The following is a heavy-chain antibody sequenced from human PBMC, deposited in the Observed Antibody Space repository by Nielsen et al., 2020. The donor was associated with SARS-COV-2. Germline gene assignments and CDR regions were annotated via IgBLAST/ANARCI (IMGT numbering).Heavy chain of an antibody. CDR1: GVSISSGDYY. CDR2: VYHTGST. Sequence: SETLSLTCTISGVSISSGDYYWSWVRQPPGKGLEWIGHVYHTGSTSYNPSLRSRVTVSLDPSKNHVPLNLKSVTVADTAVYYCARGGEYYDILTGYRPPDYWGQGTLVTVSS. CDR3: ARGGEYYDILTGYRPPDY. J-gene: IGHJ4*02. D-gene: IGHD3-9*01. V-gene: IGHV4-30-4*01.